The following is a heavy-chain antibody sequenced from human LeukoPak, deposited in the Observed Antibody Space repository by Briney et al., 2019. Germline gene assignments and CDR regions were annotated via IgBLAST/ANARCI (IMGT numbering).Heavy chain of an antibody. Sequence: PSETLSPTCTVSGGFISGSGHYWTWTRQHPGEGLEWLGFIHPGGSIYYNPSLSGRLIISADTSKNQMSLKLSSVTAADTAVYYCSTGGDTAKGGDSWGQGTLVTVSS. D-gene: IGHD5-18*01. CDR2: IHPGGSI. V-gene: IGHV4-31*03. CDR1: GGFISGSGHY. CDR3: STGGDTAKGGDS. J-gene: IGHJ4*02.